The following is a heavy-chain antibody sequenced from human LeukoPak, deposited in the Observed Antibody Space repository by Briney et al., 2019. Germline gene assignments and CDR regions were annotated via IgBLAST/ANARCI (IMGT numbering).Heavy chain of an antibody. V-gene: IGHV4-38-2*02. CDR3: ARGPTYYDFWSGYLSRGLYYMDV. CDR1: GYSISSGYD. D-gene: IGHD3-3*01. J-gene: IGHJ6*03. CDR2: ISQSGTT. Sequence: ETLSLTCTVSGYSISSGYDWGWIRQAPGKRLEWLGSISQSGTTYDNPSLKSRVTLSVDTSKNQVSLKLSSVTAADTAVYYCARGPTYYDFWSGYLSRGLYYMDVWGKGTTVTVSS.